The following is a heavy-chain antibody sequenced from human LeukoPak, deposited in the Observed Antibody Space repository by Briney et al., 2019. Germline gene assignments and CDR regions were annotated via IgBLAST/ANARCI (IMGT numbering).Heavy chain of an antibody. V-gene: IGHV3-30*02. CDR3: ANDQTGTFRDY. D-gene: IGHD3-9*01. CDR1: GFTFSTLG. Sequence: GGSLRLSCAASGFTFSTLGIHWVRQAPGRGLEWVAFIRYDGTNKFYADSVKGRFTISRDNSKNTVFLQMNSVRTEDTAVYYCANDQTGTFRDYWGQGTLVTVSS. J-gene: IGHJ4*02. CDR2: IRYDGTNK.